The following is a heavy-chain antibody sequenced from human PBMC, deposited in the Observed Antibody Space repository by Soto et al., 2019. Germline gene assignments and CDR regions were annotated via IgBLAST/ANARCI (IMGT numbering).Heavy chain of an antibody. J-gene: IGHJ6*02. V-gene: IGHV3-30-3*01. CDR1: GFTFTTYA. CDR3: ARPVEPFYYYGMDV. Sequence: GGSLRLSCAASGFTFTTYAMEWVRQAPGKGLEWVALISYDGSNKYYAESVMGRFTNSRDNSKNTLYLQSNSLRTGDTAVYYCARPVEPFYYYGMDVWGQGTTVTVSS. CDR2: ISYDGSNK.